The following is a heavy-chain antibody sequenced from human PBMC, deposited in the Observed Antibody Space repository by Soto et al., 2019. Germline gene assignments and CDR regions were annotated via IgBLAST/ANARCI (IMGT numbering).Heavy chain of an antibody. CDR2: IKPDESEK. J-gene: IGHJ5*02. V-gene: IGHV3-7*01. CDR1: GLTFSTYG. Sequence: VQLVESGGGVVQPGRSLRLSCEVSGLTFSTYGFHWVRQAPGKGLEWVARIKPDESEKKYADSVKGRFSISRDNAKNSMYLQMDSLRGEDTAVYYCVRGGSNYASWGQGTLVTVSS. CDR3: VRGGSNYAS. D-gene: IGHD4-4*01.